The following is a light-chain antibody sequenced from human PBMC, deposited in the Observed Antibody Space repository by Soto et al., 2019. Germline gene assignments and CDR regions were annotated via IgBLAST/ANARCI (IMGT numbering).Light chain of an antibody. J-gene: IGKJ3*01. CDR1: QSISTY. V-gene: IGKV1-39*01. CDR3: QHSYSTPLFA. CDR2: AAS. Sequence: DIQMTQSPSSLSASVGDRVTITCRASQSISTYLNWYQQKPGKAPKLLIYAASSLQSWVPSRFSGSGSGTDFTLTISSLQPEDFATYYCQHSYSTPLFAFGPGTKVDIK.